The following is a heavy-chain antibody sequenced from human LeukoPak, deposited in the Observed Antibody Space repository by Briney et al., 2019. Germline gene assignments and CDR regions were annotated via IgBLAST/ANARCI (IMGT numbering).Heavy chain of an antibody. CDR1: GFTFSSYW. J-gene: IGHJ4*02. CDR2: IKQDGSEK. CDR3: ARAQLLWFGELFRNYFDY. D-gene: IGHD3-10*01. V-gene: IGHV3-7*01. Sequence: GGSLRLSCAASGFTFSSYWMSWVRQAPGKGLEWVANIKQDGSEKYYVDSVKGRFTISRDNAKNSLYLQMNSLRAEDTAVYYCARAQLLWFGELFRNYFDYWGQGTLVTVSP.